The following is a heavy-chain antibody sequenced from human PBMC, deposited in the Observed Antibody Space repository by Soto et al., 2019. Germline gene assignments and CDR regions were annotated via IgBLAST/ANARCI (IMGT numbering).Heavy chain of an antibody. J-gene: IGHJ4*02. CDR1: GYSFTRNL. CDR2: IYPGDSDT. CDR3: ARLDELGAVAGDY. D-gene: IGHD6-19*01. Sequence: PGQSLNLSCTVSGYSFTRNLIGWVLQLPGKGLEWMGIIYPGDSDTRYSPSFQGQVTISADKSISTAYLQWSSLKASDTAMYYCARLDELGAVAGDYWGQGALVTVSS. V-gene: IGHV5-51*01.